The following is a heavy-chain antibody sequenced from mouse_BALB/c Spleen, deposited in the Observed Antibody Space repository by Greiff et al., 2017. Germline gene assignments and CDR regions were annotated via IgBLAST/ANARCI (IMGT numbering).Heavy chain of an antibody. CDR3: ARCTTATDAMDY. CDR2: ISSGSSTI. CDR1: GFTFSSFG. J-gene: IGHJ4*01. Sequence: EVQLVESGGGLVQPGGSRKLSCAASGFTFSSFGMHWVRQAPEKGLEWVAYISSGSSTIYYADTVKGRFTISRDNPKNTLFLQMTSLRSEDTAMYYCARCTTATDAMDYWGQGTSVTVSS. D-gene: IGHD1-2*01. V-gene: IGHV5-17*02.